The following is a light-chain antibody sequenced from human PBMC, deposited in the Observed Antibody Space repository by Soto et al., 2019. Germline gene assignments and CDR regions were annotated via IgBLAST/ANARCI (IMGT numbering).Light chain of an antibody. CDR1: QSISSW. CDR2: DAS. Sequence: DIQMTQSPSTLSASVGDRVTITCRASQSISSWLAWYQQKPGKAPKLLIYDASSLESGVPSRFSGSGSGIEFTLTISSLQPDDFATYYCQQYNSYSTLGQGTKVDIK. V-gene: IGKV1-5*01. J-gene: IGKJ1*01. CDR3: QQYNSYST.